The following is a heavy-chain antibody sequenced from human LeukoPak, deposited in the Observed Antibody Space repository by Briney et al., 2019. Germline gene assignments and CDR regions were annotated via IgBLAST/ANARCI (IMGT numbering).Heavy chain of an antibody. Sequence: SETLSLTCTVSGDSFSYFYWSWIRQPPGKGLEWIGYIYNSGSTDYNPSLKSRVTISVDTSKNQFSLKLRSVTAADTAVYYCARVVQSTDSSGFYLPEYFQHWGQGTLVTVSS. CDR1: GDSFSYFY. V-gene: IGHV4-59*08. J-gene: IGHJ1*01. CDR2: IYNSGST. D-gene: IGHD3-22*01. CDR3: ARVVQSTDSSGFYLPEYFQH.